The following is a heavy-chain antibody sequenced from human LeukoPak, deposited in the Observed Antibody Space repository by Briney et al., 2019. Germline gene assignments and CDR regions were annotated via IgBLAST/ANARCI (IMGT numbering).Heavy chain of an antibody. CDR3: ARYGRWGTSQEFDY. V-gene: IGHV3-23*01. D-gene: IGHD2-2*01. J-gene: IGHJ4*02. CDR1: GFTFSSYA. Sequence: QPGGSLRLSCAASGFTFSSYALSWVRQAPGKGLEWVSAISGSGDTTNYADSVKGRFTIFRDNSKNTLFLQMNSLRAEDTAVYYCARYGRWGTSQEFDYWGQGTLVTVSS. CDR2: ISGSGDTT.